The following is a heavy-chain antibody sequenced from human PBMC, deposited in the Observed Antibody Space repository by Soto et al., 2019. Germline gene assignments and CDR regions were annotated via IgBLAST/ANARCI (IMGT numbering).Heavy chain of an antibody. CDR2: IKQDGSEK. D-gene: IGHD3-22*01. V-gene: IGHV3-7*03. CDR1: GFTFSSYW. J-gene: IGHJ4*02. CDR3: ARDGSVRYYDSSGYYYNY. Sequence: GGSLRLSCAASGFTFSSYWMSWVRQAPGKXLEWVANIKQDGSEKYYVDSVKGRFTISRDNAKNSLYLQMNSLRAEDTAVYYCARDGSVRYYDSSGYYYNYWGQGTLVTVSS.